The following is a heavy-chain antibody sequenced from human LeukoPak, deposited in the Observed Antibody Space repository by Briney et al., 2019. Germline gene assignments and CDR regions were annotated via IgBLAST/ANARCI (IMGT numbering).Heavy chain of an antibody. D-gene: IGHD4-11*01. J-gene: IGHJ4*02. CDR3: AKDYPDLTPPTTALGPFFDA. Sequence: QPGGSLRLSCAASGFTFSTYAMTWVRQAPGKGLEWVSTITSGLTTYYADSVRGRFTTSRDNSKSTVYLQMYSLSAEDTALYYCAKDYPDLTPPTTALGPFFDAWGPGTLVTVSS. CDR2: ITSGLTT. V-gene: IGHV3-23*01. CDR1: GFTFSTYA.